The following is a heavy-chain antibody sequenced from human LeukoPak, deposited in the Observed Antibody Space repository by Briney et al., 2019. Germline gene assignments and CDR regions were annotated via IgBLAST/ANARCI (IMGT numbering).Heavy chain of an antibody. CDR2: ISSSSSYI. CDR3: ARASSTHPTQKQYYYGMDV. Sequence: PGGSLRLSCAASGFTFSSYSMNWVRQAPGKGLEWVSSISSSSSYIYYADSVKGRFTISRDNAKNSLYLQMNSLRAEDTAVYYCARASSTHPTQKQYYYGMDVWGQGTTVTVSS. J-gene: IGHJ6*02. D-gene: IGHD2-2*01. CDR1: GFTFSSYS. V-gene: IGHV3-21*01.